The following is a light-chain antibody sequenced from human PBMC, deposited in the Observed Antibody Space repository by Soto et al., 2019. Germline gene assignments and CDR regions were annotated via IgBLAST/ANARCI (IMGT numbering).Light chain of an antibody. Sequence: EIVMTQSPATLSVSPGERATLSCRASQSISNNLAWYQQKPGQAPRLLIYGASTRATGIPARFSGSGSGTEFTLTISSLQSEDFAVYYCQQYNNWPITCGQGTRLEIK. V-gene: IGKV3D-15*01. CDR1: QSISNN. CDR3: QQYNNWPIT. J-gene: IGKJ5*01. CDR2: GAS.